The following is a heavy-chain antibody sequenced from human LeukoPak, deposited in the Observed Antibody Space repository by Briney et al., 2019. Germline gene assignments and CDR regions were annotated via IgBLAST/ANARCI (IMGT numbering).Heavy chain of an antibody. CDR2: IYYSGST. J-gene: IGHJ5*02. CDR1: GGSISSYY. Sequence: SETLSLTCTVSGGSISSYYWSWIRQPPGKGLEWIGYIYYSGSTNYNPSLKSRVTISVDTSKNQFSLKLSSVTAADTAVYYCARGERLVRFWTSDSVYWFDPWGQGTLVTVSS. CDR3: ARGERLVRFWTSDSVYWFDP. V-gene: IGHV4-59*01. D-gene: IGHD6-6*01.